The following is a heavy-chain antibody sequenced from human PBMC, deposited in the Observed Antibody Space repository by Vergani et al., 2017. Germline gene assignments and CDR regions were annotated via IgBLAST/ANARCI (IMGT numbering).Heavy chain of an antibody. CDR3: AKGMTLYYDILTGYYLTFYGMDV. D-gene: IGHD3-9*01. J-gene: IGHJ6*02. Sequence: QVQLVESGGGVVQPGRSLRLSCAASGFTFSSYGMHWVRQAPGKGLEWVAVISYDGSNKYYADSVKGRFTISRDNSKNTLYLQMNSLRAEDTAVYYCAKGMTLYYDILTGYYLTFYGMDVWGQGTTVTVSS. V-gene: IGHV3-30*18. CDR1: GFTFSSYG. CDR2: ISYDGSNK.